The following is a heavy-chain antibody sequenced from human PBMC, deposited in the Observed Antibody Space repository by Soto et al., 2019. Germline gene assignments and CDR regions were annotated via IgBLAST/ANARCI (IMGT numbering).Heavy chain of an antibody. J-gene: IGHJ6*02. CDR2: ISGSGGIT. CDR1: GFTFSSYA. Sequence: PGGSLRLSCAASGFTFSSYAMSWVRQAPGKGLEWVSAISGSGGITYYADSVKGRFTVSRDNSKNTLYLQMNSLRAEDTAVYYCEKFLWGLKLVVAATFWCQANMVTVS. D-gene: IGHD2-15*01. V-gene: IGHV3-23*01. CDR3: EKFLWGLKLVVAATF.